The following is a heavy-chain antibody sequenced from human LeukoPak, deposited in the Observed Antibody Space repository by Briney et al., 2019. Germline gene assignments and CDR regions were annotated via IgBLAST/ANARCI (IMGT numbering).Heavy chain of an antibody. J-gene: IGHJ4*02. V-gene: IGHV3-9*01. D-gene: IGHD3-3*01. CDR2: ISWNSGSI. CDR1: GFTFDDYA. CDR3: AKGPNRYDFWSGYSYYFDY. Sequence: PGRSLRLSCAASGFTFDDYAMHWVRQTPGKGLEWVSGISWNSGSIGYADSVKGRFTISRDNAKNSLYLQMNSLRAKDTALYYCAKGPNRYDFWSGYSYYFDYWGQGTLVTVSS.